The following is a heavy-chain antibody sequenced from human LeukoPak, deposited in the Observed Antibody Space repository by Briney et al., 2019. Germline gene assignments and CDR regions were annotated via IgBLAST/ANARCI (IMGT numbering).Heavy chain of an antibody. D-gene: IGHD4-11*01. Sequence: PSETLSLTCTVSGGSISSYYWTWIRQPPGKGLEWIGYMYYSGSTNYNPFLKSRVTISVDTSNNQVSLKLSSVTAADTAVYYCARGGYSYYHGNFYYYNYMDVWGKGTTVTVSS. J-gene: IGHJ6*03. CDR1: GGSISSYY. V-gene: IGHV4-59*01. CDR2: MYYSGST. CDR3: ARGGYSYYHGNFYYYNYMDV.